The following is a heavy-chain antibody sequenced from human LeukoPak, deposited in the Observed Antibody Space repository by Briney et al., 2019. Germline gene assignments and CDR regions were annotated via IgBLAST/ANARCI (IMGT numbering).Heavy chain of an antibody. Sequence: GGSLRLSCAASGFTFSSYSMNWVRQAPGKGLEWVSSISSSSSYIYYADSVKGRFTTSRDNSKNTLYLQMNSLRAEDTAVYYCARGSGYSSIATYFDYWGQGTLVTVSS. CDR1: GFTFSSYS. J-gene: IGHJ4*02. CDR2: ISSSSSYI. CDR3: ARGSGYSSIATYFDY. D-gene: IGHD6-13*01. V-gene: IGHV3-21*01.